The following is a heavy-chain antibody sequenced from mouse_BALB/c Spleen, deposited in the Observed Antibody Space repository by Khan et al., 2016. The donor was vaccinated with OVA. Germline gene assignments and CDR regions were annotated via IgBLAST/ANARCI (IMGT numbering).Heavy chain of an antibody. J-gene: IGHJ3*01. V-gene: IGHV1-4*01. D-gene: IGHD2-14*01. CDR3: AREGAYYRSDGWFAY. CDR2: IIPSNDYT. Sequence: QVQLKQSGAELARPGASVKMSCKASGYTFTTYTIHWVKQRPGQGLEWIGYIIPSNDYTNYNQKFKDRAPLTADKSSSTAYMQLSRLTSEDSAVYYCAREGAYYRSDGWFAYWGQGTLVTVSA. CDR1: GYTFTTYT.